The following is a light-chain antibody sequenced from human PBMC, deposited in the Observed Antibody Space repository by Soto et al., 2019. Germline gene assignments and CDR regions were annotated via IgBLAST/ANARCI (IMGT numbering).Light chain of an antibody. Sequence: QSALTQPRSVSGSPGQSVTISCTGTSSNIGSYNFVSWYQQHPGKAPTFLICDVSRRPSGVPDRFSGSKSGNTASLTISGLQAEDEADYYCSSYAGSYTLIFGGGTKVTVL. J-gene: IGLJ2*01. CDR2: DVS. CDR1: SSNIGSYNF. V-gene: IGLV2-11*01. CDR3: SSYAGSYTLI.